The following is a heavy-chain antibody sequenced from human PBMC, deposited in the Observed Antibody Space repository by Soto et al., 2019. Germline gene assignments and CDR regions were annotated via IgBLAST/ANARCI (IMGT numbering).Heavy chain of an antibody. V-gene: IGHV4-30-2*02. CDR1: GGSISSGGYS. CDR2: IYHSEST. D-gene: IGHD4-17*01. CDR3: ARLAYGDPFDY. J-gene: IGHJ4*02. Sequence: ASETLSLTCAVSGGSISSGGYSWSWIRQPPGKSLECIGYIYHSESTNYNPSLKSRVTISVDTSKNQFSLKLSSVSAADTAVYYCARLAYGDPFDYWGQGTLVTVS.